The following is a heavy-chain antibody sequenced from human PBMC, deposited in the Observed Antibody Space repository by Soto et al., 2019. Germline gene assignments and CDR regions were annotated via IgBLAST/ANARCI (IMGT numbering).Heavy chain of an antibody. CDR2: FYASGST. CDR3: ARLYELGEYYYYYYLDV. CDR1: GGSISSYH. Sequence: SETLSLTCTVSGGSISSYHWSWIRQPPGKGLEWIGCFYASGSTNYNPSLKSRLTISVDTSKNQFSLNLSSVTAADTAVYYCARLYELGEYYYYYYLDVWGKGTTVTVSS. D-gene: IGHD7-27*01. V-gene: IGHV4-59*01. J-gene: IGHJ6*03.